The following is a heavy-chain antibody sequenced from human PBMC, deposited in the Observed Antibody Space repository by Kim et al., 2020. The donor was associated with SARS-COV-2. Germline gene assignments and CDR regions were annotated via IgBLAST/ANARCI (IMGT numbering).Heavy chain of an antibody. V-gene: IGHV3-48*02. Sequence: GGSLRLSCVASGFTFSIYSINWVRQAPGKGLEWISYISSSSRTISYADSVKGRFTISRDNAKNSVSLQMNSQRDEDTAVYYCARVGISCYSGDYWGQGTLVTVTS. CDR2: ISSSSRTI. J-gene: IGHJ4*02. D-gene: IGHD3-3*02. CDR1: GFTFSIYS. CDR3: ARVGISCYSGDY.